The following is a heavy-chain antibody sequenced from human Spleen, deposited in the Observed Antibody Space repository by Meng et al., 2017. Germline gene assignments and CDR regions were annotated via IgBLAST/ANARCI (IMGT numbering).Heavy chain of an antibody. CDR3: ARVFFETYGQDAFDI. Sequence: SQTLSLTCAISGDSVSSNGAAWNWLRQSPSRGLEWLGRTYYRSKWYNDYAVSVKSRITVNPDTSKNQFSLQLDSVTAEDTAIYYCARVFFETYGQDAFDIWGQGTMVTVSS. J-gene: IGHJ3*02. CDR1: GDSVSSNGAA. D-gene: IGHD2-8*01. CDR2: TYYRSKWYN. V-gene: IGHV6-1*01.